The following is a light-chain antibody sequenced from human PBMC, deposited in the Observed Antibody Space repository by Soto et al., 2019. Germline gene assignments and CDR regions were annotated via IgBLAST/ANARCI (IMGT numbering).Light chain of an antibody. V-gene: IGKV3-15*01. J-gene: IGKJ1*01. CDR1: QSVSSN. CDR3: QKYNNWPWT. Sequence: IALTQSPGTLSLSTGETATLSCGTCQSVSSNVVWQQQTPGQAHRLLNDGASTRATGIPARFSGSEAGAEFTLTSSLLQSEVFTFYCCQKYNNWPWTFGQGTKVDIK. CDR2: GAS.